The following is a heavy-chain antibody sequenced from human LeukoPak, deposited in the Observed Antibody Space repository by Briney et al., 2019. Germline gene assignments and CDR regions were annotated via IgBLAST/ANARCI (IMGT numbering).Heavy chain of an antibody. CDR2: MNPNSGRT. CDR3: TRETSSRYFDY. J-gene: IGHJ4*02. Sequence: ASVKVSCKASGYTLTSYDINWVRQASGQGLEWMGWMNPNSGRTGYAQNFQGRITITRNTSISTAYMELSSLRSEDTAVYYCTRETSSRYFDYWGQGTLVTVSS. V-gene: IGHV1-8*01. CDR1: GYTLTSYD.